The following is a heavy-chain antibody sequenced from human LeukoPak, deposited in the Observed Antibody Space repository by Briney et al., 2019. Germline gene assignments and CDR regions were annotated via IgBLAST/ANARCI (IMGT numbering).Heavy chain of an antibody. Sequence: ASVKVSCKGSGYTLTELSMHWVRQAPGKGLEWMGGFDPGDGETIYAQKFQGRVTMTEDTSTDTAYMELSSLRSEDTAVYYCATQSPTLRFLEWLSYSDAFDIWGQGTMVTVSS. CDR3: ATQSPTLRFLEWLSYSDAFDI. CDR1: GYTLTELS. V-gene: IGHV1-24*01. J-gene: IGHJ3*02. CDR2: FDPGDGET. D-gene: IGHD3-3*01.